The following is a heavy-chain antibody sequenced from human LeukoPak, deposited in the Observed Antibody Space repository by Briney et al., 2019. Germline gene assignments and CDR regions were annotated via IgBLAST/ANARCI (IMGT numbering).Heavy chain of an antibody. CDR3: ARDGRLDY. D-gene: IGHD2-15*01. V-gene: IGHV3-23*01. CDR1: GFTFSSYA. J-gene: IGHJ4*02. Sequence: GWSLRLSCVASGFTFSSYAMSWVRQAPGKGLEWVAAISDSGGTTYYVDSVRGRFTISRDNSKNSLYLQTNSLRDEDTAIYYCARDGRLDYWGQGTLVTVSS. CDR2: ISDSGGTT.